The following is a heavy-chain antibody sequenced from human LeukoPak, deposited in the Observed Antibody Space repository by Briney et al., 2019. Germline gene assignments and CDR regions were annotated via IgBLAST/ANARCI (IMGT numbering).Heavy chain of an antibody. CDR3: AKPHFDS. CDR2: IRYDGDNK. J-gene: IGHJ4*02. V-gene: IGHV3-30*02. Sequence: GGSLRLSCAASGFTFSGYGMHWVRQAPGKGLEWVAFIRYDGDNKYYTDSVKGRFTISRDNSKNALYLQMNSLRAEDTAVYYCAKPHFDSWGQGTLVTVSS. CDR1: GFTFSGYG.